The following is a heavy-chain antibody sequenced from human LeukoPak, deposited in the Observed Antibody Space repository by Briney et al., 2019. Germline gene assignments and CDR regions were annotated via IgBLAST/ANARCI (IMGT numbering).Heavy chain of an antibody. D-gene: IGHD3-3*01. CDR1: GGSFSGYY. CDR2: INHSGST. J-gene: IGHJ6*02. V-gene: IGHV4-34*01. CDR3: ARDGPNYDFWSGYYSANYGMDV. Sequence: SETLSLTCAVYGGSFSGYYWSWIRQPTGKGLEWIGEINHSGSTNYNPSLKSRVTISVDTSKNQFSLKLSSVTAADTAVYYCARDGPNYDFWSGYYSANYGMDVWGQGTTVTVSS.